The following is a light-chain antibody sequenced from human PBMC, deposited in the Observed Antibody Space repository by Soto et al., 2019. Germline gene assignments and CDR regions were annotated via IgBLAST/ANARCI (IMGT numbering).Light chain of an antibody. CDR2: LGS. CDR3: LQALHTPPS. CDR1: QSLLHYNGYNY. J-gene: IGKJ5*01. Sequence: DIVMTQSPLSLPVTPGEPASISCRSSQSLLHYNGYNYLDWYLQKPGQSPQLLIYLGSNRASGVPALFSGSGAGTDFTLKISSVEAEDVGVYYCLQALHTPPSFGQGTRLEIK. V-gene: IGKV2-28*01.